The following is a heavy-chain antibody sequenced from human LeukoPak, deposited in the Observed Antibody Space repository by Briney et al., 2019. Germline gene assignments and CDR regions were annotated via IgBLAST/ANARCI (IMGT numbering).Heavy chain of an antibody. J-gene: IGHJ3*02. CDR2: IYTSGST. D-gene: IGHD1-26*01. Sequence: SQTLSLTCTVSGGSISSGSYYWSWIRQPAGKGLEWIVRIYTSGSTNYNPSLKSRVTISVDTSKNQFSLKLSSVTAADTAVYYCARDDSGSYSGDAFDIWGQGTMVTVSS. CDR3: ARDDSGSYSGDAFDI. V-gene: IGHV4-61*02. CDR1: GGSISSGSYY.